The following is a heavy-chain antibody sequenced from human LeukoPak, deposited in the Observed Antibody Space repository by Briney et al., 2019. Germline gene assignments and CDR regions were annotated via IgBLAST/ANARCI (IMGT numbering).Heavy chain of an antibody. J-gene: IGHJ4*02. CDR1: GFTFDDYG. CDR2: INWNGGST. V-gene: IGHV3-20*04. CDR3: ARTYDFWSGYSSYYFDY. D-gene: IGHD3-3*01. Sequence: GGSLRLSCAVSGFTFDDYGMSWVRQAPGKGLEWVSGINWNGGSTGYADSVKGRFTISRDNAKNSLYLQMNSLRAEDTALYYCARTYDFWSGYSSYYFDYWGQGTLVTVSS.